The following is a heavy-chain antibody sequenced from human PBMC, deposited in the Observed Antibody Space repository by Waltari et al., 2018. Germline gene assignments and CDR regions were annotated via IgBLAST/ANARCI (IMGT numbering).Heavy chain of an antibody. D-gene: IGHD1-1*01. V-gene: IGHV3-30-3*01. CDR3: ARESRNDVSFDY. CDR2: ISYDGSNK. Sequence: QVQLVASGGCVVQPGRSLRLRCAASGFTFSSSAMPLVRQAPGKGLEWVAVISYDGSNKYYADSVKGRFTISRDNSKNTLYLQMNSLRAEDTAVYYSARESRNDVSFDYWGQGTLVTVSS. CDR1: GFTFSSSA. J-gene: IGHJ4*02.